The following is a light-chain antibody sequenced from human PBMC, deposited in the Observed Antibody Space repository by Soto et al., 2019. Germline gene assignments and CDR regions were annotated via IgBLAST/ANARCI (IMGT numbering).Light chain of an antibody. CDR3: HQRSNSGT. Sequence: EIVLTQSPATLSLSPGERATLSCRASPSVSSYLALYPQIPGQAPRLLIYEAYNRATGPPARFSGSGSGTDCTLTISSLEPVDSEDYYCHQRSNSGTFGQRTKVESK. J-gene: IGKJ1*01. CDR1: PSVSSY. V-gene: IGKV3-11*01. CDR2: EAY.